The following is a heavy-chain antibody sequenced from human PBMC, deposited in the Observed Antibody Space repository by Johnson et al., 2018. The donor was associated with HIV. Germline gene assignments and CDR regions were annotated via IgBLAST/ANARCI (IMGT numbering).Heavy chain of an antibody. CDR3: AKDFLTLDAFDI. V-gene: IGHV3-23*04. J-gene: IGHJ3*02. CDR2: ISDSGST. Sequence: VQLVESGGGLVQPGGSLRLSCAASGFTFASSAMSWVRQAPGKGLEWVSAISDSGSTYYADSVTSRFTISRDNSKNTLYLQMNSLRAEDTAVYYCAKDFLTLDAFDIWGQGTMVTVSS. CDR1: GFTFASSA.